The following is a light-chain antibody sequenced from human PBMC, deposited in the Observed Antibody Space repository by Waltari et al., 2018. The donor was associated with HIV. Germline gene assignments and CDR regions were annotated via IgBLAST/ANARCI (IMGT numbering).Light chain of an antibody. V-gene: IGLV3-1*01. J-gene: IGLJ2*01. Sequence: SYELTQSPSVSVSTGQTASITCSGDKLGDKYACWYQQKPGQSPVLVIYQDTKRPSGIPERFSGSNSGNTATLTISGTQAMDEADYFCQTWDKSTVVFGGRTKLTVL. CDR1: KLGDKY. CDR3: QTWDKSTVV. CDR2: QDT.